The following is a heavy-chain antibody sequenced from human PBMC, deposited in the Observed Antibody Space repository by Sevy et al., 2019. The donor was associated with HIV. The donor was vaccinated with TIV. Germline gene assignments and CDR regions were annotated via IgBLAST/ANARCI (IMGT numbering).Heavy chain of an antibody. CDR3: ARVYSSSYACHFDY. V-gene: IGHV4-59*01. CDR1: GGSISSYY. D-gene: IGHD6-13*01. CDR2: IYYSGST. J-gene: IGHJ4*02. Sequence: SETLSLTCTVSGGSISSYYWSWIRQPPGKGLEWIGYIYYSGSTNYNPSLKSRVTISVDTSKNQFSLKLSSVTAADTAVYYCARVYSSSYACHFDYWGQGTLVTVSS.